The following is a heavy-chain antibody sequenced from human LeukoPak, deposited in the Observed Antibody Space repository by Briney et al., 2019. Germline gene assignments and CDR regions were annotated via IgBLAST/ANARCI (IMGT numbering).Heavy chain of an antibody. J-gene: IGHJ1*01. Sequence: QLGGSLRLSCAASGFTFSSNYMSWVRQAPGKGLEWVSVIYSGGSTYYADSVKGRFTISRDNSKNTLYLQMNSLRAEDTAVYYCARDPPPHYCGGDCYSSWGQGTLVTVSS. D-gene: IGHD2-21*02. CDR1: GFTFSSNY. CDR2: IYSGGST. V-gene: IGHV3-53*01. CDR3: ARDPPPHYCGGDCYSS.